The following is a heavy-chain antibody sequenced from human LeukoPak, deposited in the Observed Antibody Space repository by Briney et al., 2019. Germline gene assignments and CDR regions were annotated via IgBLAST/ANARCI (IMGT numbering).Heavy chain of an antibody. CDR1: GGSISSSSYY. Sequence: PSETLSLTRTVSGGSISSSSYYWGWIRQPPGKGLEWIGSIYYSGSTYYKPSLRSRVTISVDTSKSQFSLKLSSVTAADTAVYYCARHQGGDGYNYYYYYMDVWGKGTTVTVSS. D-gene: IGHD5-24*01. CDR3: ARHQGGDGYNYYYYYMDV. J-gene: IGHJ6*03. V-gene: IGHV4-39*01. CDR2: IYYSGST.